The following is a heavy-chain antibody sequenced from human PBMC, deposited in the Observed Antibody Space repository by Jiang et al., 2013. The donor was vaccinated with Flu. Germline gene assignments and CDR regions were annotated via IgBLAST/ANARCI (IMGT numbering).Heavy chain of an antibody. CDR2: IYPGDSDT. V-gene: IGHV5-51*01. J-gene: IGHJ6*04. CDR3: ARPQDGVTTNSGYYYYGMDV. Sequence: GAEVKKPGESLKISCKGSGYSFTSYWIGWVRQMPGKGLEWMGIIYPGDSDTRYSPSFQGQVTISADKSISTAYLQWSSLKASDTAMYYCARPQDGVTTNSGYYYYGMDVWGKGTTVTVSS. CDR1: GYSFTSYW. D-gene: IGHD4-17*01.